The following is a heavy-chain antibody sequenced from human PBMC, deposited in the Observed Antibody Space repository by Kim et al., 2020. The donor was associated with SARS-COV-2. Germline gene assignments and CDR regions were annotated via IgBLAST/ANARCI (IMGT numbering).Heavy chain of an antibody. CDR2: ITSSSSYI. Sequence: GGSLRLSCAASGFTFSSYSMNWVRQAPGKGLEWVSSITSSSSYIYYADSVKGRFTISRDNAKNSLYLQMNSLRAEDTAVYYCARGGHPGDYYYYGMDVCGQGTTVTVSS. V-gene: IGHV3-21*01. CDR3: ARGGHPGDYYYYGMDV. J-gene: IGHJ6*02. D-gene: IGHD1-26*01. CDR1: GFTFSSYS.